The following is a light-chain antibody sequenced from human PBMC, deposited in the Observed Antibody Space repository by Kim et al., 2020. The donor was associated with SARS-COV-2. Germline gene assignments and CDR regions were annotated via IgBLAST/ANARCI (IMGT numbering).Light chain of an antibody. J-gene: IGLJ3*02. V-gene: IGLV3-21*01. CDR3: QVWDSTTAHRV. CDR2: YDN. CDR1: NIGSKS. Sequence: SYELTQPPSVSVAPGKTTSITCGGNNIGSKSVHWYQQKPRQAPVLVIYYDNDRASGIAVRFTGSNAGNSATLTISRVEAGDEADYYCQVWDSTTAHRVFGGGTKLTVL.